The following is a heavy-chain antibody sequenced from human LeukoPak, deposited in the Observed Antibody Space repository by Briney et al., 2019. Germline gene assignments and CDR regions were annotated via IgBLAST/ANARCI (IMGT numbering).Heavy chain of an antibody. V-gene: IGHV3-48*03. D-gene: IGHD1-1*01. Sequence: PGGSLRLSCAASGFTFSSYEMNWVRQAPGKGLEWVSYISNSGNTIFYADSVKGRFTISRDNGKNSLYLQMYSLRAEDTAVYYCARVFSNPTGNDYWGQGTLVTVSS. CDR2: ISNSGNTI. J-gene: IGHJ4*02. CDR3: ARVFSNPTGNDY. CDR1: GFTFSSYE.